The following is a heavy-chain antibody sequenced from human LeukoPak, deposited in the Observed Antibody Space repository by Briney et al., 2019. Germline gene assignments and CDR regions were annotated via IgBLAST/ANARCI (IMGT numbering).Heavy chain of an antibody. Sequence: SETLSLTCTVSGGSISSYYWSWIRQPPGKGLEWIGYIYYSGSTNYNPSLKSRVTISVDTSNNQFSLKLSSVTAADTAVYYCARDSAVAGIPAFDIWGQGTMVTVSS. CDR3: ARDSAVAGIPAFDI. CDR1: GGSISSYY. D-gene: IGHD6-19*01. CDR2: IYYSGST. J-gene: IGHJ3*02. V-gene: IGHV4-59*01.